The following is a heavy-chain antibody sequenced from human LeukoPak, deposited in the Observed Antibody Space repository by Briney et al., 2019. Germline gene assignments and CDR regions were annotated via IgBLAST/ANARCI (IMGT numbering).Heavy chain of an antibody. Sequence: SSETLSLTCTVSGGYISSYYWSWLRQPAGQGLEWIGRIYTSGSTNYNPSLKSRVTMSVDTSKNQFLLKLDSVTAADTAVYYCARLQARSGYDLVFDYWGQGTLVTVSS. D-gene: IGHD5-12*01. V-gene: IGHV4-4*07. CDR3: ARLQARSGYDLVFDY. CDR1: GGYISSYY. J-gene: IGHJ4*02. CDR2: IYTSGST.